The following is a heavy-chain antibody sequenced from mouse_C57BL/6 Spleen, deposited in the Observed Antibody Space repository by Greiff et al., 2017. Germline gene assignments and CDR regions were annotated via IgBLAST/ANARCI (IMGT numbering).Heavy chain of an antibody. Sequence: VQLQQSGAELVKPGASVKLSCTASGFNIKDYYMHWVKQRAEQGLEWIGRIDPEDGETKYAPKFQGKATITADTSSNTAYLQLSSLTSEDTAVYYCSRHYGSLYCAMDYWGQGTSVTVSS. V-gene: IGHV14-2*01. J-gene: IGHJ4*01. CDR1: GFNIKDYY. CDR3: SRHYGSLYCAMDY. CDR2: IDPEDGET. D-gene: IGHD1-1*01.